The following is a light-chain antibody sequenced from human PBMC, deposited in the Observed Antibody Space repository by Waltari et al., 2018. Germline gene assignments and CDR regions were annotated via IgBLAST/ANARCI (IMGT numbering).Light chain of an antibody. Sequence: QSVLTQPPSMSGAPGQKVTIPCPGGSSNVRAGYDLHWYQQFPGTSPKLLIFGNTNRPSGVPGRFSGSRSGTSASLAIAGLQSEDEAVYYCQSFDSSLSASVFGGGTKLTVL. CDR1: SSNVRAGYD. J-gene: IGLJ2*01. CDR3: QSFDSSLSASV. CDR2: GNT. V-gene: IGLV1-40*01.